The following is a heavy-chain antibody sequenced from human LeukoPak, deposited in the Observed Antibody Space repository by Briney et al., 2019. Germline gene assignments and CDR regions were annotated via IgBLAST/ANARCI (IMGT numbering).Heavy chain of an antibody. CDR2: ISYDGSNK. CDR3: ARDSHSSGYPLFDY. Sequence: GGSLRLSCAASGFTFSSYAMHWVRQAPGKGLEWVAVISYDGSNKYYADSVKGRFTISSDNSKNTLYLQMNSLRAEDTAVYYCARDSHSSGYPLFDYWGQGTLVTVSS. V-gene: IGHV3-30*04. D-gene: IGHD3-22*01. CDR1: GFTFSSYA. J-gene: IGHJ4*02.